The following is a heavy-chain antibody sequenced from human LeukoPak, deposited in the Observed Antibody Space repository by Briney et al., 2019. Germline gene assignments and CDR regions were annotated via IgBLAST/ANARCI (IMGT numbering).Heavy chain of an antibody. D-gene: IGHD3-10*01. CDR3: ARDGQEVGVSPDY. CDR1: GFTFSSYA. CDR2: ISYDGSNK. J-gene: IGHJ4*02. V-gene: IGHV3-30-3*01. Sequence: PGGSLRLSCAASGFTFSSYAMHWVRQAPGKGLEWVAVISYDGSNKYYADSVKGRFTISRDNSKNTLYLQMNSLRAEDTAVYYCARDGQEVGVSPDYWGQGTLVTVSS.